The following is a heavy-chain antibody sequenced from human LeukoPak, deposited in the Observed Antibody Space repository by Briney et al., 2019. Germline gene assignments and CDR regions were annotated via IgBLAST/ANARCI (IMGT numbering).Heavy chain of an antibody. CDR3: ARDQRWLQINWFDP. J-gene: IGHJ5*02. D-gene: IGHD5-24*01. CDR1: GYTFTSYA. CDR2: INAGNGNT. Sequence: ASVKVSCKASGYTFTSYAMHWVRQAPGQRLEWMGWINAGNGNTKYSQKFQGRVTITADESMSTAYMELSSLRSEDTAVYYCARDQRWLQINWFDPWGQGTLVTVSS. V-gene: IGHV1-3*01.